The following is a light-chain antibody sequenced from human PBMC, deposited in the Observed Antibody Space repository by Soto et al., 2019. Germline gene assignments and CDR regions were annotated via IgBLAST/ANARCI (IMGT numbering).Light chain of an antibody. CDR2: DAS. CDR3: QQRSNWPPSRT. CDR1: QWVSSY. J-gene: IGKJ1*01. Sequence: DIVIAQSAATPSLSPGQRAALSCSASQWVSSYLAWYQQKPGQAPRLLIYDASISATGIPARFSGSGSGTDFTLTISSLEPEDFAVYYCQQRSNWPPSRTFGQGTKVDIK. V-gene: IGKV3-11*01.